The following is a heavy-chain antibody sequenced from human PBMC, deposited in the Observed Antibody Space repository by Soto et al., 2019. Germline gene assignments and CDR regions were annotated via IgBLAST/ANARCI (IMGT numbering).Heavy chain of an antibody. CDR3: AKNGQPPYYCYGLDV. CDR1: GYTFTRYG. J-gene: IGHJ6*02. CDR2: ISGYNGGT. Sequence: GASVKVSCKASGYTFTRYGISWVRQAPGQGLEWMGWISGYNGGTNYAQKFQGRVSMTIDTSTTTAYMELRSLTSDDTAVYYCAKNGQPPYYCYGLDVWGQGTKVTVSS. D-gene: IGHD2-8*01. V-gene: IGHV1-18*01.